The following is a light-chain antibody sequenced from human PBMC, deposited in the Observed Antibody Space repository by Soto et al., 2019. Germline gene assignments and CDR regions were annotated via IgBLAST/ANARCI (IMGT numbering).Light chain of an antibody. CDR2: GSS. CDR1: QSVSNNY. J-gene: IGKJ2*01. V-gene: IGKV3-20*01. Sequence: EVVLTQSPGTLSLSPGERATLSCRASQSVSNNYLAWYQQKPGQAPSLLIFGSSDRATGIPDRFSGSGSGTGFTLTISRLEPEDFAMYYCQQYGSSPPYTFGLGTKLEIK. CDR3: QQYGSSPPYT.